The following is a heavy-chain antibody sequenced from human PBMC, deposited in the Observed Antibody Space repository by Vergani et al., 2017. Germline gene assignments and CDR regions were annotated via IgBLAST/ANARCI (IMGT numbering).Heavy chain of an antibody. J-gene: IGHJ5*02. Sequence: EVQLLESGGGLVQPGGSLRLSCAASGFTFSSYAMSWVRQAPGKGLEWVSVIYSGGSTYYADSVKGRFTISRDNSKNTLYLQMNSLRAEDTAVYYCARRNYYYGPWFDPWGQGTLVTVSS. D-gene: IGHD3-10*01. CDR3: ARRNYYYGPWFDP. V-gene: IGHV3-66*02. CDR2: IYSGGST. CDR1: GFTFSSYA.